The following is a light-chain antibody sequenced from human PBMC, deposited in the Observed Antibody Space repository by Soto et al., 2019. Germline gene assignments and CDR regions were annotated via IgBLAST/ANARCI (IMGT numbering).Light chain of an antibody. V-gene: IGKV3-15*01. CDR2: GAS. J-gene: IGKJ1*01. Sequence: EIVMTQSPATLSVSPGERATLSCRASQSVSSDLAWYHQKPCQAPRLLIYGASTRATGIPARFSGSGSGTEFTLTINSLQSEDFAVYSCQQSNNWPRTFGQGTKVEI. CDR3: QQSNNWPRT. CDR1: QSVSSD.